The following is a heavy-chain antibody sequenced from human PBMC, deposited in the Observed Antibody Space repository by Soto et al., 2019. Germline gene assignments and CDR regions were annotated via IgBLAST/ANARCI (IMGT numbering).Heavy chain of an antibody. CDR3: ARQKWEQPKWFDP. Sequence: QLQLQESGPGLVKPSETLSLTCSLSGGAISDARFYWGWTRQTPGKGLEWIGSIFYSGTTFFNPALQSRVTISVDTYDNQVSLKLSSVTAADTALYFCARQKWEQPKWFDPWGQGTLVTVSS. CDR2: IFYSGTT. V-gene: IGHV4-39*01. D-gene: IGHD1-26*01. CDR1: GGAISDARFY. J-gene: IGHJ5*02.